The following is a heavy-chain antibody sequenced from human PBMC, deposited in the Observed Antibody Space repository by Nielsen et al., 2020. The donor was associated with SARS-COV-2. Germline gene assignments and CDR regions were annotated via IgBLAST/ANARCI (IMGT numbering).Heavy chain of an antibody. CDR1: GYTFTSYA. CDR3: ASTTVTTRHFQH. V-gene: IGHV1-3*01. Sequence: ASVKVSCKASGYTFTSYAMHWVRQTPGQRLEWMGWINAGNGNTKYSQKFQGRVTITRDTSASTAYMELSSLRSEDTAVYYCASTTVTTRHFQHWGQGTLVTVSS. J-gene: IGHJ1*01. CDR2: INAGNGNT. D-gene: IGHD4-17*01.